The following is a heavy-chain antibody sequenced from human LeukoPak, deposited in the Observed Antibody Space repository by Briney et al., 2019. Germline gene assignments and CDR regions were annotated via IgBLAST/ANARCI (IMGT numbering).Heavy chain of an antibody. CDR3: ASSTAAAGTLVDY. D-gene: IGHD6-13*01. CDR2: IIPILGIA. V-gene: IGHV1-69*04. Sequence: SVKVSCKASGGTFSSYAIRWVRQAPGQGLEWMGRIIPILGIANYAQKFQGRVTITADKSTSTAYMELSSLRSEDTAVYYCASSTAAAGTLVDYWGQGTLVTVSS. CDR1: GGTFSSYA. J-gene: IGHJ4*02.